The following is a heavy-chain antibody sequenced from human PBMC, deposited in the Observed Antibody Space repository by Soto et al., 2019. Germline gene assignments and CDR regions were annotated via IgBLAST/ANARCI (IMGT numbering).Heavy chain of an antibody. J-gene: IGHJ3*02. Sequence: EVQLVESGGGLVQPGGSLRLSCEASGFTFSSYWMHWVRQGPGKELVWVSRISSDGSSTNYADSVKGRFTISRDNAKNTLYLQMNSLRAYDTAVYYCARCWYYYDSISYYSCDAFDIWGHGTMVPISS. CDR1: GFTFSSYW. D-gene: IGHD3-22*01. CDR3: ARCWYYYDSISYYSCDAFDI. V-gene: IGHV3-74*01. CDR2: ISSDGSST.